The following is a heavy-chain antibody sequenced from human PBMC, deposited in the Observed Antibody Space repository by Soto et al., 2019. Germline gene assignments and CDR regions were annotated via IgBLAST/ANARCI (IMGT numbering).Heavy chain of an antibody. CDR3: ARARASGSYYRYRYYFDY. CDR2: IYHSGST. V-gene: IGHV4-59*12. J-gene: IGHJ4*02. Sequence: SETLSLTCTVSGSSISPYYWTWIRQPPGKGLEWIGNIYHSGSTNYNPSLKSRVTISVDKSKNQFSLKLSSVTAADTAVYYCARARASGSYYRYRYYFDYWGQGTLVTVSS. D-gene: IGHD1-26*01. CDR1: GSSISPYY.